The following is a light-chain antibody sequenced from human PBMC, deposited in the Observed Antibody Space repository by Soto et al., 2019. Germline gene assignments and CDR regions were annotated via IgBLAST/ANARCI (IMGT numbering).Light chain of an antibody. Sequence: DIQMTQSPSSLSASVGDRVTITCRASQSISSYLNWYQQKPGKAPKLLIYAASSLQSGVPSRFSGSGSGTDFTLTISSLEPEDSAVYYCQQRHMWPITFGQRTRLEIK. J-gene: IGKJ5*01. CDR2: AAS. V-gene: IGKV1-39*01. CDR3: QQRHMWPIT. CDR1: QSISSY.